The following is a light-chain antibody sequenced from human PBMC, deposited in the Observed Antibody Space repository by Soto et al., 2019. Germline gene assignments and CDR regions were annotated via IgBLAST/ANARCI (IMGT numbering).Light chain of an antibody. CDR3: QQYGSSPAT. V-gene: IGKV3-20*01. J-gene: IGKJ1*01. CDR1: QHIKSKC. Sequence: EIMLTQSPGTMSLSPGERATLSCRASQHIKSKCLAVYQHKPGQAPRLLIYGASSRATGIPDRFSGSGSGTDFTLTISRLEPEDFAVYYCQQYGSSPATFGQGTKVDIK. CDR2: GAS.